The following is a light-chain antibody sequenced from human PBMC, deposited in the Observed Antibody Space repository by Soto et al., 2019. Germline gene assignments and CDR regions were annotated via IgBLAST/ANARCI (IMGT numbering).Light chain of an antibody. CDR2: EVS. CDR1: SSDVGGYNY. J-gene: IGLJ1*01. V-gene: IGLV2-14*01. Sequence: SVLTQPAPVSGSPGQSITISCTGTSSDVGGYNYVSWSQHHPGKAPKLMIYEVSHRPSGVSNRFSGSKSGNTASLTISGLQAEDEADYYCSSYTTTNTYVFGTGTKVTVL. CDR3: SSYTTTNTYV.